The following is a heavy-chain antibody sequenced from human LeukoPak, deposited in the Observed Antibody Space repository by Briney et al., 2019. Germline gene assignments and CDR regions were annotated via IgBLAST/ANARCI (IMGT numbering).Heavy chain of an antibody. CDR1: GFTFDDYA. CDR2: ISWNSGSI. Sequence: PGRSLRLSCAASGFTFDDYAMHWVRQAPGKGLEWVSGISWNSGSIGYADSVKGRFTISRDNAKNSLYLQMNSLRAEDTALYYCARDSTYTMDLWGRGTTVTVSS. J-gene: IGHJ6*02. V-gene: IGHV3-9*01. CDR3: ARDSTYTMDL. D-gene: IGHD4-11*01.